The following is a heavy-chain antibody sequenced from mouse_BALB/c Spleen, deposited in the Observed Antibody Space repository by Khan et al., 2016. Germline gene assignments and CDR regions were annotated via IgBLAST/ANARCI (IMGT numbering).Heavy chain of an antibody. D-gene: IGHD2-1*01. CDR1: GYTFTSYW. Sequence: QVQLKESGAELARPGASVKLSCKASGYTFTSYWMQWVKQRPGQGLEWIGAIYPGDDDTRNTQKFLGKATLTADKSSSTAYMQLSSLASEDSAVYYCASSGGNYYFDYWGQGTTLTVSS. J-gene: IGHJ2*01. V-gene: IGHV1-87*01. CDR2: IYPGDDDT. CDR3: ASSGGNYYFDY.